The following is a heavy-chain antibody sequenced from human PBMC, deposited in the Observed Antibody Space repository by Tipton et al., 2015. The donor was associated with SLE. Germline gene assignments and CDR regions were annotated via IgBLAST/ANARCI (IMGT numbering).Heavy chain of an antibody. CDR3: ARTLGAIAHTVYDAFDI. CDR2: IHYSGTT. Sequence: TLSLTCAVSSYSISNDYYWGWIRQPPGKGLEWIGYIHYSGTTHDNPSLKSRVTMSVDMSKNQFSLRLTSVTAADTAVYYCARTLGAIAHTVYDAFDIWGQGKMVTVSS. CDR1: SYSISNDYY. J-gene: IGHJ3*02. V-gene: IGHV4-59*01. D-gene: IGHD1-26*01.